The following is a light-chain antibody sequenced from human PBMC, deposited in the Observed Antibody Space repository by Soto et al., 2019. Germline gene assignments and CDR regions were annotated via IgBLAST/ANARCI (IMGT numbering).Light chain of an antibody. CDR1: SSDVGGYNY. CDR3: SSYTSSDTPYV. Sequence: QSVLTQPASVSGSPGQSIPISCTGTSSDVGGYNYVSWYQQHPDKAPKLMIYVVSNRPSGVSNRFSGSKSGNTASLTISGLQAEDEADYYFSSYTSSDTPYVFGTGTNSPS. CDR2: VVS. V-gene: IGLV2-14*01. J-gene: IGLJ1*01.